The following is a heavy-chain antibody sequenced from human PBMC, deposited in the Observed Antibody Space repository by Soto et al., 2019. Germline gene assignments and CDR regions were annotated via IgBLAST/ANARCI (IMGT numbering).Heavy chain of an antibody. Sequence: QGQLQESGPGLVKPSETLSLTCTVSGDSISTYNWGWIRQPPGKGLEWIGCIYYSGVTNYNPSLKSRVTISVDTPKNQLSLKLNSVTAADTAVYYCARVAADIASWLDRWGQGTLLTVSS. CDR1: GDSISTYN. J-gene: IGHJ5*02. CDR2: IYYSGVT. D-gene: IGHD5-12*01. CDR3: ARVAADIASWLDR. V-gene: IGHV4-59*01.